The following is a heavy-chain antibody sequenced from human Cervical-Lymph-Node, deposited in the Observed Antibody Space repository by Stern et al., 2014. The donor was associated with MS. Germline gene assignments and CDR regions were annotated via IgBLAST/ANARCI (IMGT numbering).Heavy chain of an antibody. CDR3: ARDGSYEDYGDYATSVFDH. D-gene: IGHD4-17*01. V-gene: IGHV1-69*17. CDR1: GDSFNNYA. J-gene: IGHJ4*02. CDR2: IIPIFGVT. Sequence: VHLVESGTEVKKPGSSVTISCKASGDSFNNYAVNWVRQAPGQGLEWMGGIIPIFGVTTYAQKFRGRVTITADKSLVTASLQLNNLRSDDTAVYFCARDGSYEDYGDYATSVFDHWGQGTLVTVSS.